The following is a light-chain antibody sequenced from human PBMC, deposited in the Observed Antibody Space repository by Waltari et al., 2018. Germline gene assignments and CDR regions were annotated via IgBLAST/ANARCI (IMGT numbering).Light chain of an antibody. CDR3: AAWDDSLRVV. J-gene: IGLJ2*01. Sequence: QSVLTQPPSASGTPGQRVTISCSGSSSNIGSNYVYWYQQLPGPAPKLLIYRNNQRPSGVPDRFSGSKSGTSASLAISGLRSEDEADYYCAAWDDSLRVVFGGGTKLTVL. V-gene: IGLV1-47*01. CDR1: SSNIGSNY. CDR2: RNN.